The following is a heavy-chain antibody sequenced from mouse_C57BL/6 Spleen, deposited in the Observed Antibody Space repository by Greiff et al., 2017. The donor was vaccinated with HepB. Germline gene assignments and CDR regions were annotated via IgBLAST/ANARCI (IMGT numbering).Heavy chain of an antibody. CDR3: ARSLFYYYGSSAWFAY. D-gene: IGHD1-1*01. CDR1: GYTFTSYW. V-gene: IGHV1-53*01. J-gene: IGHJ3*01. Sequence: VQLQQPGTELVKPGASVKLSCKASGYTFTSYWMHWVKQRPGQGLEWIGNINPSNGGTNYNEKFKSKATLTVDKSASTAYMQLSSLTSEDSAVYYCARSLFYYYGSSAWFAYWGQGTLVTVSA. CDR2: INPSNGGT.